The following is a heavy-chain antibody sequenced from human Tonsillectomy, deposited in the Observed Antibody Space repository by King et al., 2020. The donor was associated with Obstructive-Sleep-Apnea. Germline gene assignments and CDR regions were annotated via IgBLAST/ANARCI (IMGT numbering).Heavy chain of an antibody. Sequence: VQLQQWGAGLLKLSETLSLTCAVYGGSLSGYYWSWIRQPPGKGLEWIGEINHSGSTNYNPSLKSRVTISVDTSKNQLSLKLSSVTAADTAVYYCARDLPPPSGYGGNSDAFDIWGQGTMVTVSS. J-gene: IGHJ3*02. D-gene: IGHD4-23*01. V-gene: IGHV4-34*01. CDR2: INHSGST. CDR1: GGSLSGYY. CDR3: ARDLPPPSGYGGNSDAFDI.